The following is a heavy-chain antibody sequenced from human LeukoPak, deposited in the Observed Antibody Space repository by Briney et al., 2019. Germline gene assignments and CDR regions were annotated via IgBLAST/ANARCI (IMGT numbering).Heavy chain of an antibody. CDR2: IYHSGST. V-gene: IGHV4-38-2*02. Sequence: SETLSLTCTVSGYSISSGYYWGWIRQPPGKGLEWIGSIYHSGSTYYNPSLKRRVTISVDTSKNQFSLKLSSVTAADTAVYYCARGGGRGSFDIWGQGTMVTVSS. D-gene: IGHD3-16*01. CDR3: ARGGGRGSFDI. CDR1: GYSISSGYY. J-gene: IGHJ3*02.